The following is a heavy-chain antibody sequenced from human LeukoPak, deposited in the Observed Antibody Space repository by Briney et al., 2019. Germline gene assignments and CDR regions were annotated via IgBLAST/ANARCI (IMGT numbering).Heavy chain of an antibody. D-gene: IGHD1-1*01. Sequence: GASVTVSCKASGYTFTGYYMHWVRQAPGQGLEWMGWINPNSGGTNYAQKFQGRVTMTRDTSISTAYMELSRLRSDDTAVYYCARGSPRGTTGTTGNWFDPWGQGTLVTVSS. CDR1: GYTFTGYY. CDR3: ARGSPRGTTGTTGNWFDP. CDR2: INPNSGGT. V-gene: IGHV1-2*02. J-gene: IGHJ5*02.